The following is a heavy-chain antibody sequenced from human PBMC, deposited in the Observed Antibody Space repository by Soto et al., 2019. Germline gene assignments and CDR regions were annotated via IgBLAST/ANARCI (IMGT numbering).Heavy chain of an antibody. J-gene: IGHJ4*02. Sequence: SQTLSLTCAISGDSVSSNSAAWNWIRQPPSRGLEWLGRTYYRSKWYSDYAVSVKSRITINPDTSMNQFSLQLNSVTPEDAAMYYCARIVGGSSDYWGQGTLVTVSS. CDR1: GDSVSSNSAA. D-gene: IGHD2-15*01. CDR2: TYYRSKWYS. CDR3: ARIVGGSSDY. V-gene: IGHV6-1*01.